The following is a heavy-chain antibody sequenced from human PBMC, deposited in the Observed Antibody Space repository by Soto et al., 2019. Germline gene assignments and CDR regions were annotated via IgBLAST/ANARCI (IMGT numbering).Heavy chain of an antibody. V-gene: IGHV1-69*01. J-gene: IGHJ6*02. CDR2: IIPIFGTA. CDR3: ARLDSSSWYETYYYGMDV. D-gene: IGHD6-13*01. Sequence: LVQSGAEVKKPGSSVKVSCKASGGTFSSYAISWVRQAXGXGXXXMGGIIPIFGTANYAQKFQGRVTITADETQSTAYMEQSSPRSEDTAVYYCARLDSSSWYETYYYGMDVWGQGTTVTVSS. CDR1: GGTFSSYA.